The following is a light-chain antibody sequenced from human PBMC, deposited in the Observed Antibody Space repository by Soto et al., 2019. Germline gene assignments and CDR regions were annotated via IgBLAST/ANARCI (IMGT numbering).Light chain of an antibody. CDR1: QGISNS. CDR3: QEYHSPPVT. Sequence: DIQMTQSPSSLSASVGDTVTITCRASQGISNSLAWYQQKPGKVHDLLIYAAYTLQSGVPSRFSGSGSGTDFTLNISSLPPKDVATYYCQEYHSPPVTFGLGTKVDI. CDR2: AAY. J-gene: IGKJ3*01. V-gene: IGKV1-27*01.